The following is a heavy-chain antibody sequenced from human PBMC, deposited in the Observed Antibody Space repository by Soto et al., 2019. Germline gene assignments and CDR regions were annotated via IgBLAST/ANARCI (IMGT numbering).Heavy chain of an antibody. D-gene: IGHD2-2*01. Sequence: QVQLVQSGAEVKKPGSSVKVSCKGSGGTFNRYTITWVRQAHGQGLEWMGRIIPMFGIASYAQNFQGAVMITADTSTCPEYIEVSSLRSEYTAVYYCAKHTGRSDVVPAAISAMDGWCEGTTVTVSS. CDR1: GGTFNRYT. J-gene: IGHJ6*04. CDR3: AKHTGRSDVVPAAISAMDG. CDR2: IIPMFGIA. V-gene: IGHV1-69*02.